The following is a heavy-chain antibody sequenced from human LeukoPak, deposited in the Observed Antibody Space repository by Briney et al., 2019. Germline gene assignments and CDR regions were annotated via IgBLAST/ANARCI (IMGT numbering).Heavy chain of an antibody. V-gene: IGHV3-23*01. CDR1: GFTFSNYA. CDR3: AKGEAEWSYYFDY. CDR2: ISGSGGST. Sequence: GGSLRLSCAASGFTFSNYAMTWVRQAPGKGLEWVSAISGSGGSTYYADSVKGRFTISRDNSKNTLYLQVNSLRAEDTAVYYCAKGEAEWSYYFDYWGQGTLVTVSS. J-gene: IGHJ4*02. D-gene: IGHD3-3*01.